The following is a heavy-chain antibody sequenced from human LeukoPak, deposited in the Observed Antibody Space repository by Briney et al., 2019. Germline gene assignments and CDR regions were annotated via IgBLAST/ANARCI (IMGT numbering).Heavy chain of an antibody. D-gene: IGHD3-10*01. V-gene: IGHV3-30*18. CDR1: GFTFSSYG. CDR3: AKDWARGGGY. CDR2: ISYDGSNK. J-gene: IGHJ4*02. Sequence: PGRSLRLSCAASGFTFSSYGMHWVRQAPGKGLEWVAVISYDGSNKYYADSVKGRFTISRGNSKNTLYLQMNSLRAEDTAVYYCAKDWARGGGYWGQGTLVTVSS.